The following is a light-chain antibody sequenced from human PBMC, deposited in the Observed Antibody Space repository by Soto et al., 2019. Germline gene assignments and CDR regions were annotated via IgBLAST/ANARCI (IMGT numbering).Light chain of an antibody. CDR3: QHYGSSPLT. J-gene: IGKJ4*01. CDR1: QSVSSSY. Sequence: EIVLTQSPGTLSLSPGERATLSCRASQSVSSSYLVWYQQKPGQAPRLLIYGASSRAAGIPDRFSGCGSGTDFTLTISRLGPEDFAVYYCQHYGSSPLTFGGGTKVEIK. V-gene: IGKV3-20*01. CDR2: GAS.